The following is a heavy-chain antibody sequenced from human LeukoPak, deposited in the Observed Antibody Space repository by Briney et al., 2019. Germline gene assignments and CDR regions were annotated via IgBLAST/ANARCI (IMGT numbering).Heavy chain of an antibody. CDR1: GYTFTGYY. V-gene: IGHV1-2*02. CDR2: INPNSGDT. Sequence: GASVKVSCKASGYTFTGYYMHWVRQAPGQGLEWMGWINPNSGDTNYAQKFQGRVTMTRDTSISTAYMDLSRLRSDDTAVYYCARGRGRVRGVPADCWGQGTLVTVSS. CDR3: ARGRGRVRGVPADC. D-gene: IGHD3-10*01. J-gene: IGHJ4*02.